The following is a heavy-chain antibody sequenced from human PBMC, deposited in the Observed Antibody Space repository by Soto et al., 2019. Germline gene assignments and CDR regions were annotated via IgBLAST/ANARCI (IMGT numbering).Heavy chain of an antibody. V-gene: IGHV3-21*01. D-gene: IGHD2-2*01. Sequence: GGSLRLSCAASGFTFSSYSMNWVRQAPGKGLEWVSSISSSSSYIYYADSVKGRFTISRDNAKNSLYLQMNSLRAEDTAVYYCAKSAQSQFCSSTSCYLNWFDPWGPGTLVTVSS. CDR3: AKSAQSQFCSSTSCYLNWFDP. J-gene: IGHJ5*02. CDR2: ISSSSSYI. CDR1: GFTFSSYS.